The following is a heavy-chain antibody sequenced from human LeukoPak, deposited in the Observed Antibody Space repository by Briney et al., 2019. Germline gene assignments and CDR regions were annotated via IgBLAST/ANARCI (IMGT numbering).Heavy chain of an antibody. J-gene: IGHJ4*02. V-gene: IGHV3-23*01. D-gene: IGHD3-10*01. Sequence: PGGSLRLSCAASGFTFSSYAMSWVRQAPGKGLEWVSAISGSGGSTYYADSVKGRFTISRDNSKNTLYLQMNSLRPEDTALYSCARDRGVSGNYYDYWGQGTLVTVSS. CDR3: ARDRGVSGNYYDY. CDR2: ISGSGGST. CDR1: GFTFSSYA.